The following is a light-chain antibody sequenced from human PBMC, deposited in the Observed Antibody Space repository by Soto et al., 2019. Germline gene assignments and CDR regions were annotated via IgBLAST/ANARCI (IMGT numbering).Light chain of an antibody. Sequence: QSALTQPASVSGSPGQSITISCTGTSSDVGAYNYVSWYQQYPGRAPKLMIYDVNTRPSGVSNRFSGSKSGNTASLTISGLQAEDEADYFCSSYTTSSTPVVFGGGTKLTVL. CDR3: SSYTTSSTPVV. J-gene: IGLJ2*01. CDR1: SSDVGAYNY. V-gene: IGLV2-14*01. CDR2: DVN.